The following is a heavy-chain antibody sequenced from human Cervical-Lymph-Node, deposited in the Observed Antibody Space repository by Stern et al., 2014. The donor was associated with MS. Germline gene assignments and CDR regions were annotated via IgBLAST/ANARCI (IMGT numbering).Heavy chain of an antibody. CDR1: GYNFIEYY. CDR2: VNPNNGDT. CDR3: ARVRDY. Sequence: VQLVESGTEVKKPGASVKVSCKTSGYNFIEYYIHWVRQAPGQGLEWMGWVNPNNGDTNYAQKFRGRIAMTSDTSLNTTYMELNGLTSGDTGMYYCARVRDYWGQGALVIVSS. J-gene: IGHJ4*02. V-gene: IGHV1-2*02.